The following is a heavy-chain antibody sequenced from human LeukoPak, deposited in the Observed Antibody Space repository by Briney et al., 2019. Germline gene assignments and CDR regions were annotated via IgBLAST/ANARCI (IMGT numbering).Heavy chain of an antibody. CDR3: ARDHMGRSSAGLLDY. Sequence: ASVKVSCKASGYTFTSYGISWVRQAPGQGLEWMGWISAYNGNTNYAQKFQGRVTVTTDTSTSTAYMELRSLRSDDTAVYYCARDHMGRSSAGLLDYWGQGTLVTASS. V-gene: IGHV1-18*01. CDR1: GYTFTSYG. CDR2: ISAYNGNT. J-gene: IGHJ4*02. D-gene: IGHD6-13*01.